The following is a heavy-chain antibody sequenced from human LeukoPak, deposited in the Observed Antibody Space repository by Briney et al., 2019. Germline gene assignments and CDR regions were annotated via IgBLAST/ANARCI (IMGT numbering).Heavy chain of an antibody. V-gene: IGHV4-34*01. D-gene: IGHD5-18*01. CDR3: ARTRIQLWLYYFDY. Sequence: SETLSLTCTVYGGSFSGYYWSWIRQPPGKGLEWIGEINHSGSTNYNPSLKSRVTISVDTSKNQFSLKLSSVTAADTAVYYCARTRIQLWLYYFDYWGQGTLVTVSS. CDR2: INHSGST. J-gene: IGHJ4*02. CDR1: GGSFSGYY.